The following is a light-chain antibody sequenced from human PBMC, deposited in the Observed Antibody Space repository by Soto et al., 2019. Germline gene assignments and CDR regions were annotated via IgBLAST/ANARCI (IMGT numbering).Light chain of an antibody. CDR1: QSISSW. CDR2: DAS. CDR3: QQYNSYSPWT. J-gene: IGKJ1*01. V-gene: IGKV1-5*01. Sequence: DIQMTQSPSTLSASVGDRVTITCRASQSISSWLAWYQQKPGKATKLLIYDASSLESGVPSRFSGSGSGTEFTLTIRSLQPDDFANYYCQQYNSYSPWTFGQGTKVDIK.